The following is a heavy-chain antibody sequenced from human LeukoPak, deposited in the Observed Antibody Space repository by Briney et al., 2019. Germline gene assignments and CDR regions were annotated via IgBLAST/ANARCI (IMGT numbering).Heavy chain of an antibody. Sequence: GGSLRLSCEASGFTFSDYYMSWIRQAPGKGLEWVSYISSSGSTIYYEDSVKGRFPISRDNPKNTLYLQMNSLRAEDTAVYFCAKRGVVIRVILVGFHKEAYYFDSWGQGALVTVSS. J-gene: IGHJ4*02. D-gene: IGHD3-22*01. V-gene: IGHV3-11*01. CDR2: ISSSGSTI. CDR3: AKRGVVIRVILVGFHKEAYYFDS. CDR1: GFTFSDYY.